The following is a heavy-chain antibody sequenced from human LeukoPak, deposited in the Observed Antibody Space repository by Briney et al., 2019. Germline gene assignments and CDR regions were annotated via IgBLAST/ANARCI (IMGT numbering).Heavy chain of an antibody. Sequence: PSETLSLTCSVYGGSLSGFYWSWIRQAPGKGLEWIGEIHHSGRTSHNPSLKSRVTMSVDTSTNQFSLKMSAVTAADTAVYYCARAPGYYYDSSGYCLDYWGQGSMVTVSS. D-gene: IGHD3-22*01. CDR2: IHHSGRT. J-gene: IGHJ4*02. CDR3: ARAPGYYYDSSGYCLDY. V-gene: IGHV4-34*01. CDR1: GGSLSGFY.